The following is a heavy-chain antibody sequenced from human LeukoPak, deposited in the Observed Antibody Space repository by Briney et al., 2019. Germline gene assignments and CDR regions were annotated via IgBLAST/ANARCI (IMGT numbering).Heavy chain of an antibody. CDR3: ARDQGGSSGYPY. CDR2: ISWNGGRI. Sequence: GGSLRLSCAASGFMFDDYGMSWVRQAPGKGLEWVSSISWNGGRIDYGDSVKGRLIISRDNAKNSLYLQMNSLRAEDTAVYYCARDQGGSSGYPYWGQGTLVTVSS. V-gene: IGHV3-20*04. D-gene: IGHD3-22*01. CDR1: GFMFDDYG. J-gene: IGHJ4*02.